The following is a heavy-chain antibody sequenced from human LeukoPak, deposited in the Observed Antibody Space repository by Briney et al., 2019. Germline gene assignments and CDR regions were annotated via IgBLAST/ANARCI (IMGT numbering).Heavy chain of an antibody. CDR1: GFTFNNYA. CDR3: AKGVQWAVPGSCLDS. J-gene: IGHJ4*02. D-gene: IGHD6-19*01. V-gene: IGHV3-23*01. CDR2: ISGSGGST. Sequence: GGSLRLSCPASGFTFNNYAMIWVRQAPGKGLEGVSGISGSGGSTYYADSVKGRFRISRDNSKNTLYLQMNGLRVDDTAVYYCAKGVQWAVPGSCLDSWGLGTLVTVSS.